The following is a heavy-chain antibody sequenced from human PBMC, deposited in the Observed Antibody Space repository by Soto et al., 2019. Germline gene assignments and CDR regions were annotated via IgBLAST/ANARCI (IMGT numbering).Heavy chain of an antibody. CDR1: GFTFDDYA. V-gene: IGHV3-9*01. CDR2: ISWNSGSI. J-gene: IGHJ4*02. Sequence: GGSLRLSCAASGFTFDDYAMHWVRQAPGKGLEWVSGISWNSGSIGYADSVKGRFTISRDNAKNSLYLQMNSLRAEDTALYYCAKVGPYGDDYFDYWGQGTLVTVSS. CDR3: AKVGPYGDDYFDY. D-gene: IGHD4-17*01.